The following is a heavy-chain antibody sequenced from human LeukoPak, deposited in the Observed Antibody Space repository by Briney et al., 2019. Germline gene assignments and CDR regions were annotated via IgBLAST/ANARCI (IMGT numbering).Heavy chain of an antibody. D-gene: IGHD2-2*02. CDR2: INLNGGST. CDR3: TRVYCSSSSCYNADY. Sequence: ASVKVSCKTSGYTFTSYYMHWVRQAPGQWLEWMGIINLNGGSTKYAQKFQGRVTMTRDTSTSTVYIELSSLRSEDTAVYYCTRVYCSSSSCYNADYWGQGTLVTVSS. J-gene: IGHJ4*02. V-gene: IGHV1-46*03. CDR1: GYTFTSYY.